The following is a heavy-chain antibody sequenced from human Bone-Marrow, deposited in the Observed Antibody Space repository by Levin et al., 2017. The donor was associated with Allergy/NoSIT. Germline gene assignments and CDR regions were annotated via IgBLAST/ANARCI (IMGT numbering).Heavy chain of an antibody. V-gene: IGHV1-69*13. CDR3: ATSFVGEFGDDY. Sequence: SVKVSCKASGGPFSSFLISWVRQAPGQGLEWMGGITPLLGSANYAQKFQDRVTITADESTSTAYMELRSLTSDDTAVYFCATSFVGEFGDDYWGQGTLVTVSS. CDR1: GGPFSSFL. J-gene: IGHJ4*02. CDR2: ITPLLGSA. D-gene: IGHD3-10*01.